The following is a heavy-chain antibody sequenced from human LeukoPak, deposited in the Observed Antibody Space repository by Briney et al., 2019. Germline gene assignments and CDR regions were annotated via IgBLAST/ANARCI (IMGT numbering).Heavy chain of an antibody. V-gene: IGHV4-31*03. CDR2: IYYSGST. CDR1: GGSISSGGYY. J-gene: IGHJ5*02. D-gene: IGHD3-3*01. Sequence: PSETLSLTCTVSGGSISSGGYYWSWIRQHPGKGLEWIGYIYYSGSTYYNPSLKSRVTISVDTSKNQFSLKLSSVTAADTAMYYCARGSAGVVIKFWDWFDPWGQGTLVTVSS. CDR3: ARGSAGVVIKFWDWFDP.